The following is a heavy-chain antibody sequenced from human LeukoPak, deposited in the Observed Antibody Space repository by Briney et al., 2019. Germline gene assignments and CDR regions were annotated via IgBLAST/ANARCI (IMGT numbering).Heavy chain of an antibody. J-gene: IGHJ4*02. V-gene: IGHV3-21*01. D-gene: IGHD3-16*01. CDR2: ISSSSSYI. CDR3: ARGGFGVGYANFDY. CDR1: GFTFSSYS. Sequence: GGSLRLSCAASGFTFSSYSMNWVRQAPGKGLEWVSSISSSSSYIYYADSVKGRFTISRDNAKNSLYLQMNSLRAEDTAVYYCARGGFGVGYANFDYWGQGTLVTVSS.